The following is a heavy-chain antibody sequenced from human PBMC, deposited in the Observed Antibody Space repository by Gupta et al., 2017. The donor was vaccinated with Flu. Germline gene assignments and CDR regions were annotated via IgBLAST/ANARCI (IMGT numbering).Heavy chain of an antibody. CDR1: GWIFTFRH. CDR3: ARSGLDSSDDAVFES. D-gene: IGHD3-22*01. V-gene: IGHV1-45*02. CDR2: ITPYNGNV. Sequence: QMQLVQSGAEVKKTGSSVRITCTTSGWIFTFRHLHWVRQVPGRRLEWMGWITPYNGNVKYAQQFLGRLTSGRDPSIKPMFMELRGLTSDDSAIYYCARSGLDSSDDAVFESWGQGTLGTVSS. J-gene: IGHJ4*02.